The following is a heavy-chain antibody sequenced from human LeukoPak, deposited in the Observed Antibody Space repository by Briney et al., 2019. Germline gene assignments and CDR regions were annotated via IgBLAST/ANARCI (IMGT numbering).Heavy chain of an antibody. V-gene: IGHV3-74*01. CDR3: AIVLLWRDDY. CDR1: GFTFSTFW. J-gene: IGHJ4*02. D-gene: IGHD3-10*01. Sequence: GGSLRLSCAASGFTFSTFWMHWVRHAPGKGLVWVSRINGDGSNTGYADSVKGRFTISRDNAKNTLYLQMNSRTAEDTAVYYFAIVLLWRDDYWGQGTLVTVSS. CDR2: INGDGSNT.